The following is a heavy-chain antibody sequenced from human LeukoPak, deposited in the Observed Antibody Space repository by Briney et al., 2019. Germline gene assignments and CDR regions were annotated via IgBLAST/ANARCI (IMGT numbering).Heavy chain of an antibody. J-gene: IGHJ6*02. D-gene: IGHD1-26*01. Sequence: SVKVSCKASGGTFSSYAISWVRQAPGQGLGWTGRIIPILGIANYAQKFQGRVTITADKSTSTAYMELSSLRSEDTAVYYCARDPSGSAAHYYYYYGMDVWGQGTTVTVSS. CDR3: ARDPSGSAAHYYYYYGMDV. CDR1: GGTFSSYA. CDR2: IIPILGIA. V-gene: IGHV1-69*04.